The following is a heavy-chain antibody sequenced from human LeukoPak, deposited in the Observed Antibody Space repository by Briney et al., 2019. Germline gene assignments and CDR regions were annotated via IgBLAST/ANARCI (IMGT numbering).Heavy chain of an antibody. CDR1: GFTFDDYA. CDR3: AKGDCTNGVCYLDY. Sequence: PGGSLRLSCAASGFTFDDYAMHWVRQAPGKGLEWVSGISWNSGRIVYADSVKGRFTISRDNAKNSLYLQMNSLRAEDMALYYCAKGDCTNGVCYLDYWGQGTLVTVSS. CDR2: ISWNSGRI. J-gene: IGHJ4*02. V-gene: IGHV3-9*03. D-gene: IGHD2-8*01.